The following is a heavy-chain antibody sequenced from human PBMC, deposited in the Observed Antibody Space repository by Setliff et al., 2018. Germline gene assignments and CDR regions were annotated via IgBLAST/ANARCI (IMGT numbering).Heavy chain of an antibody. CDR2: ISAYNGNI. D-gene: IGHD6-19*01. V-gene: IGHV1-18*01. CDR3: ARDVGIAVAGTHFQH. J-gene: IGHJ1*01. Sequence: ASVKVSCKTSGFSFTSFGFSWVRQAPGQGLEWMVSISAYNGNINYAQKFQGRVTMTTDTSTSTAYMELRSLRSDDTAVYYCARDVGIAVAGTHFQHWGQGTLVTVSS. CDR1: GFSFTSFG.